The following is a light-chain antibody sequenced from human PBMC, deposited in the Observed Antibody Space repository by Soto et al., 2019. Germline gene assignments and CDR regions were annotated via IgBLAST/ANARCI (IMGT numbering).Light chain of an antibody. J-gene: IGLJ2*01. CDR1: TSDIGRYNY. CDR3: TSYTRSSTLV. CDR2: EVI. Sequence: QSVLTQPASVSGSPGQSITISCTGTTSDIGRYNYVSWYQHLPGKAPKLIIYEVIHRPSGVSDRFSGSKSGDTASLTISGLQADDEAQYYCTSYTRSSTLVFGGGTKLTVL. V-gene: IGLV2-14*01.